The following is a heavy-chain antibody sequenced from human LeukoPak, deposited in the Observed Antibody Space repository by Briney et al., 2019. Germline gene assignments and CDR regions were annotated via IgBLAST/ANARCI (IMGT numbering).Heavy chain of an antibody. D-gene: IGHD1-26*01. CDR2: ISAYNGNT. Sequence: GASVKVSCKASGYTFTSYGISWVRQAPGQGLEWMGWISAYNGNTNYAQKLQGRVTMTTDTSTSTAYMELRSLRSDDTAVYYCARDRNRWEPPQTDYWGQGTLVTVSS. CDR3: ARDRNRWEPPQTDY. V-gene: IGHV1-18*01. J-gene: IGHJ4*02. CDR1: GYTFTSYG.